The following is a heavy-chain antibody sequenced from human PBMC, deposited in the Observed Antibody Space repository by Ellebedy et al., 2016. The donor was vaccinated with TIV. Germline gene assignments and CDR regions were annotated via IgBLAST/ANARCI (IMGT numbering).Heavy chain of an antibody. CDR3: ASTSRNYFDY. J-gene: IGHJ4*02. D-gene: IGHD2-2*01. Sequence: SVKVSXXASGGTFSSYAISWVRQAPGQGLEWMGGIIPIFGTANYAQKFQGRVTITADESTSTAYMELSSLRSEDTAVYYCASTSRNYFDYWGQGTLVTVSS. V-gene: IGHV1-69*13. CDR2: IIPIFGTA. CDR1: GGTFSSYA.